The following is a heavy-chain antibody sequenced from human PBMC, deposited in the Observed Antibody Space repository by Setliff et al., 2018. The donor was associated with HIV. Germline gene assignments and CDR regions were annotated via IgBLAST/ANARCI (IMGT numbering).Heavy chain of an antibody. CDR1: GGSISSGSYY. Sequence: SETLSLTCTVSGGSISSGSYYWSWIRQPAGKGLGWIGRIYTSGSTNYNPSLKSRVTISVDTSRDQFSLKLSSVTAADTAVYYCARQGAGYSDDYWGQGTLVTVSS. V-gene: IGHV4-61*02. CDR3: ARQGAGYSDDY. D-gene: IGHD5-18*01. CDR2: IYTSGST. J-gene: IGHJ4*02.